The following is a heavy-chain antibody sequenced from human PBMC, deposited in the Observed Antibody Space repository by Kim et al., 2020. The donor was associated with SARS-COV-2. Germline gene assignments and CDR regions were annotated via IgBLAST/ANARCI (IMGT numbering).Heavy chain of an antibody. CDR3: AGRLAGTTFLWFDP. D-gene: IGHD1-1*01. V-gene: IGHV1-3*01. Sequence: SQNFQGRVTITRDTSASTAYMELSSLRSEDTAVYYCAGRLAGTTFLWFDPWGQGTLVTVSS. J-gene: IGHJ5*02.